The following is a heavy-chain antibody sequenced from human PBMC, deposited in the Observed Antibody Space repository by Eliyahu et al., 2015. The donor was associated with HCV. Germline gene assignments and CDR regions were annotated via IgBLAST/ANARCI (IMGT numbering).Heavy chain of an antibody. CDR1: GGSXXTYY. D-gene: IGHD6-19*01. V-gene: IGHV4-59*01. CDR3: ASGGGGIAVTGTGGWFDP. J-gene: IGHJ5*02. CDR2: IHXSGXT. Sequence: QVQLQESGPRLVKPSETLSLTCTVSGGSXXTYYXSWIRQPPGXGLEWIGYIHXSGXTNYNPSLKSRVTISIDTSKNQFSLNLTSVTAADTAMYYCASGGGGIAVTGTGGWFDPWGQGTLVTVSS.